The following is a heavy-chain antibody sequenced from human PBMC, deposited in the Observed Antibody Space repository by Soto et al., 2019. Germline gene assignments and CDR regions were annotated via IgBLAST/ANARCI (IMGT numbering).Heavy chain of an antibody. CDR1: GGSISSSSYY. D-gene: IGHD4-4*01. V-gene: IGHV4-39*01. Sequence: SETLSLTCTVSGGSISSSSYYWGWIRQPPGKGQEWIWRIYYSGSTYYNPSLKSRVTISVDMSKNQFSLKLSSVTASDTAVYYCARLSVTTYYYYMDVWGKGTTVTVPS. CDR3: ARLSVTTYYYYMDV. CDR2: IYYSGST. J-gene: IGHJ6*03.